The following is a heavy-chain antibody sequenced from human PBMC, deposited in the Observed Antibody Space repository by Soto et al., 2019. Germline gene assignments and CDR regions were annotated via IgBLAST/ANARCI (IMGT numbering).Heavy chain of an antibody. J-gene: IGHJ6*02. CDR3: ARDYVYSSSRADYYYGMDV. CDR2: IYYSGST. V-gene: IGHV4-31*03. Sequence: PSETLSLTCTVSGGSISSGGYYWSWIRQHPGKGLEWIGYIYYSGSTYYNPSLKSRVTISVDTSKNQFSLKLSSVTAADTAVYYCARDYVYSSSRADYYYGMDVWGQGTTVTVSS. D-gene: IGHD6-6*01. CDR1: GGSISSGGYY.